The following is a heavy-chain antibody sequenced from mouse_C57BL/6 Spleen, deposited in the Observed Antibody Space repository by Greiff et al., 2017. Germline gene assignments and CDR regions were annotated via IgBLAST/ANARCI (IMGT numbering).Heavy chain of an antibody. Sequence: EVKLMESGGGLVKPGGSLKLSCAASGFTFSSYAMSWVRQTPEKRLAWVATISDGGSYTYYPDNVKGRFTISRDNAKNNLYLQMSHLKSEDTAMYYCARDLSDGYYEGTWFAYWGQGTLGTVSA. V-gene: IGHV5-4*01. CDR2: ISDGGSYT. D-gene: IGHD2-3*01. J-gene: IGHJ3*01. CDR3: ARDLSDGYYEGTWFAY. CDR1: GFTFSSYA.